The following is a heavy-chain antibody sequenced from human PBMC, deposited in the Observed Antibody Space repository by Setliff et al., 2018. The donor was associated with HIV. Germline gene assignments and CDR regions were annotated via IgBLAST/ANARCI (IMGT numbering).Heavy chain of an antibody. D-gene: IGHD6-6*01. CDR1: GGSISTGDYY. J-gene: IGHJ4*02. CDR3: ARSSRTSPYWFDY. V-gene: IGHV4-31*03. CDR2: IFYKGST. Sequence: PSETLSLTCTVSGGSISTGDYYWAWIRHYPGKGLEWIGYIFYKGSTFYNPSLKSRVSISVLRSTDQFSLRLTSVTAADTARYFCARSSRTSPYWFDYWGQGIPVTVSS.